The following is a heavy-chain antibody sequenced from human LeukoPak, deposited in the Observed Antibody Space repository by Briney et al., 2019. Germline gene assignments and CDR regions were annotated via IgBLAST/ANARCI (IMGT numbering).Heavy chain of an antibody. Sequence: GGSLRLSCAASGFSFSSCGMHWVRQAPGRGLEGVAFIHSGGIYDDRSYEYYADSVKGRFTISRDNSESTLYLQMNSLRIEDTAVYYCAKVQVYGYGPDYWGQGTLVTVSS. V-gene: IGHV3-30*02. J-gene: IGHJ4*02. CDR3: AKVQVYGYGPDY. CDR1: GFSFSSCG. CDR2: IHSGGIYDDRSYE. D-gene: IGHD5-18*01.